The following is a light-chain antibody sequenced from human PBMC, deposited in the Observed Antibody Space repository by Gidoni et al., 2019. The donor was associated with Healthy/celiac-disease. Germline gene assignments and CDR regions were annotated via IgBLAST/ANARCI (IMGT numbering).Light chain of an antibody. CDR1: QSISSY. CDR3: QQSYSTPST. V-gene: IGKV1-39*01. J-gene: IGKJ2*02. CDR2: AAS. Sequence: DIQMTQSPSSLSASVGDRVTITCLASQSISSYLNWYQQKPGKAPKLLIYAASSLQSGVPSRFSGSGSGTDFTLTISSLQPEDVATYYCQQSYSTPSTFGQXTKLEIK.